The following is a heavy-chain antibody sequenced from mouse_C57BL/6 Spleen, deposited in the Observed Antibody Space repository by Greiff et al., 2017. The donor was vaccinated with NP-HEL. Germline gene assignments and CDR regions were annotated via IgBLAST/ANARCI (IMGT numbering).Heavy chain of an antibody. Sequence: QVQLQQPGAELVMPGASVKLSCKASGYTFTSYWMHWVKQRPGQGLEWIGEIDPSDSYTNYNQKFKGKSTLTVDKSSSTAYMQLSSLTSEDSAVEYCARMARDAMEYWGQGTTVTVSA. J-gene: IGHJ4*01. CDR3: ARMARDAMEY. D-gene: IGHD1-2*01. V-gene: IGHV1-69*01. CDR2: IDPSDSYT. CDR1: GYTFTSYW.